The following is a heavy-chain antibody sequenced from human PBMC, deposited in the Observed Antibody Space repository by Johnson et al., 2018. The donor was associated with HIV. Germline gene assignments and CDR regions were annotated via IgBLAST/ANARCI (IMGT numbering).Heavy chain of an antibody. Sequence: MQLVESGGGLVQPGGSLRLSCAASGFTVSSIYMSWVRQAPGKGLEWVSVIYSGGSTYYADSVKGRFTISRDNSKNTLYLQMNSLRPEDTAVYYCAGGLRSGRVVVYDAFDIWGQGTMVTVSA. V-gene: IGHV3-66*02. J-gene: IGHJ3*02. CDR2: IYSGGST. CDR1: GFTVSSIY. D-gene: IGHD3-22*01. CDR3: AGGLRSGRVVVYDAFDI.